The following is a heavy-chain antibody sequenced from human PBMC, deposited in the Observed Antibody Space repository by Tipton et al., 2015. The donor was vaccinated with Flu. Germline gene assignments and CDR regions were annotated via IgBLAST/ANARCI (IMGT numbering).Heavy chain of an antibody. CDR2: IHRSGNT. CDR1: GESMGINYY. Sequence: TLSLTCSVSGESMGINYYWGWIRQPPGEGLEWIGNIHRSGNTYHNPSLRSRVTMSVDSSRNQFSLRLSSVTAADTAVYYCARGDYGDYDHEADGFDIWGQGTFVTVS. V-gene: IGHV4-38-2*02. CDR3: ARGDYGDYDHEADGFDI. J-gene: IGHJ3*02. D-gene: IGHD4-17*01.